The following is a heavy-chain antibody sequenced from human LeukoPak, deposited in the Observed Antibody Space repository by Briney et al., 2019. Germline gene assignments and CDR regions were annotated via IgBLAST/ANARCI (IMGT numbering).Heavy chain of an antibody. D-gene: IGHD4-17*01. J-gene: IGHJ4*02. CDR1: GFTFSSYG. CDR3: VKKGQADDYGNPD. CDR2: IRYDGSNK. V-gene: IGHV3-30*02. Sequence: GGSLRLSCAASGFTFSSYGMHWVRQAPGKGLGWVAFIRYDGSNKYYADSVKGRFTISRDNSKNTLYLQMNNLRADDTAVYYCVKKGQADDYGNPDWGQGALVTVSP.